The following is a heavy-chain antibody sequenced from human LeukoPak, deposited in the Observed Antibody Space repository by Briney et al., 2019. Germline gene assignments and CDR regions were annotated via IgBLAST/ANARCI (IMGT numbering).Heavy chain of an antibody. CDR2: INPNSGGT. D-gene: IGHD1-7*01. V-gene: IGHV1-2*02. CDR1: GYTFTGYY. Sequence: ASVKVSCKASGYTFTGYYMHWVRQAPGQGLEWMGWINPNSGGTNYAQKFQGRVTMTRDTSISTAYMELSRLRSDDTAVYYCARVVELAYYFDYWGQGTLVTVSS. J-gene: IGHJ4*02. CDR3: ARVVELAYYFDY.